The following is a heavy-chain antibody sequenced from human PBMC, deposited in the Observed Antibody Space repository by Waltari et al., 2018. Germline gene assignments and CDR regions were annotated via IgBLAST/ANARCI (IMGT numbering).Heavy chain of an antibody. CDR1: GYSISSGYY. D-gene: IGHD3-3*01. V-gene: IGHV4-38-2*01. CDR3: ASPIFGVVNTGGPFDY. Sequence: QVQLQESGPGLVKPSETLSLSCAVSGYSISSGYYWGWIRQPPGKGLEWIGSIYHSGGTDYNPALKSRVTISVDTSKNQCSLKLSSVTAADTAVYYCASPIFGVVNTGGPFDYWGQGTLVTVSS. J-gene: IGHJ4*02. CDR2: IYHSGGT.